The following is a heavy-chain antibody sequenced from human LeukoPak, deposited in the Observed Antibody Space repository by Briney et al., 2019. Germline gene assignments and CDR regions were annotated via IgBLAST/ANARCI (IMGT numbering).Heavy chain of an antibody. J-gene: IGHJ2*01. V-gene: IGHV3-64*01. CDR1: GFTFRSYG. CDR2: INRYGDIT. D-gene: IGHD1-7*01. Sequence: GTLRLSCAASGFTFRSYGMTWVRQAPGKGLEFVSAINRYGDITYYANSVKGRFTISRDDSKNTVYLQMGSLRAEDMAVYYCARGLKNSIPYWYFDLWGRGTLVTVSS. CDR3: ARGLKNSIPYWYFDL.